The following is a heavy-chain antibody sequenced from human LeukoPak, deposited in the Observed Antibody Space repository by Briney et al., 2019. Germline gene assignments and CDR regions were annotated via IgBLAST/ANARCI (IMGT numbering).Heavy chain of an antibody. J-gene: IGHJ4*02. CDR2: ISSSSSTI. Sequence: GGSLRLSCAASGFTFSSYSMNWARQAPGKGLEWVSYISSSSSTIYYADSVKGRFTISRDNAKNSLYLQMNSLRDEDTAVYYCARAGGSYMGYYFDYWGQGTLVTVSS. V-gene: IGHV3-48*02. CDR1: GFTFSSYS. CDR3: ARAGGSYMGYYFDY. D-gene: IGHD1-26*01.